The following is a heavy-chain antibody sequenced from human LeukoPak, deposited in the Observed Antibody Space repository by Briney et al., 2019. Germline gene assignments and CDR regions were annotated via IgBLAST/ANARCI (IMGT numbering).Heavy chain of an antibody. V-gene: IGHV4-31*03. Sequence: SETLSLTCTVSGGSISSGGYYWSWIRQHPGKGLEWIGYIYYSGSTYYNPPLKSRVTMSVDTSKNQFSLKLSSVTAADTAVYYCARGGDYDFWSGYTYYYYMDVWGKGTTVTVSS. CDR3: ARGGDYDFWSGYTYYYYMDV. J-gene: IGHJ6*03. CDR2: IYYSGST. D-gene: IGHD3-3*01. CDR1: GGSISSGGYY.